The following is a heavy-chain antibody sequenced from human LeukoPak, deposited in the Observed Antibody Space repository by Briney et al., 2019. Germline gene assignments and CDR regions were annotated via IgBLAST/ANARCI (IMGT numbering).Heavy chain of an antibody. Sequence: ASVKVSCTASGYTVTSYGISWVRQAPGQGLEWMGWISAYNGNTNYAQKLQGRVTMTTDTSPRTAYMELRSLRSDHTAVYYCARDQLWFGELLSSGWFDPWGQGTLVTVSS. V-gene: IGHV1-18*01. CDR2: ISAYNGNT. CDR3: ARDQLWFGELLSSGWFDP. D-gene: IGHD3-10*01. CDR1: GYTVTSYG. J-gene: IGHJ5*02.